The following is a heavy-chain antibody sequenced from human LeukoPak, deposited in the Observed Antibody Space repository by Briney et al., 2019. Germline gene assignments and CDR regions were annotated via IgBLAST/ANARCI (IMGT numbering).Heavy chain of an antibody. CDR2: INHSGST. CDR1: GGSFSGYY. V-gene: IGHV4-34*01. J-gene: IGHJ6*03. D-gene: IGHD6-13*01. Sequence: PSETLSLTCAVYGGSFSGYYWSWLRQPPGKGLEWIGEINHSGSTNYNPSLKSRVTISVDTSKNQFSLKLSSVTAADTAVYYCARGPYSSSWGGPRYYYYMDVWGKGTTVTVSS. CDR3: ARGPYSSSWGGPRYYYYMDV.